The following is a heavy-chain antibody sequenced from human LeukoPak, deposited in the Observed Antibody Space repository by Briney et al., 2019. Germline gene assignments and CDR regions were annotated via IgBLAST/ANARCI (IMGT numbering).Heavy chain of an antibody. J-gene: IGHJ4*02. Sequence: GGSLRLSCAASGFTFSSYSMNWARQSPGKGLEWVSSISSSSSYIYYADSVKGRFTISGDNAKNSLYLQMNSLRAEDTAVYYCARKVGIAARPDYWGQGTLVTVSS. V-gene: IGHV3-21*01. CDR2: ISSSSSYI. D-gene: IGHD6-6*01. CDR3: ARKVGIAARPDY. CDR1: GFTFSSYS.